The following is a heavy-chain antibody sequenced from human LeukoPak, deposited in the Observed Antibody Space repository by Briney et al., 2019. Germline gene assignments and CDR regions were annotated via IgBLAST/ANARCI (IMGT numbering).Heavy chain of an antibody. CDR1: GGSISSYY. V-gene: IGHV4-59*01. CDR2: IYYSGST. D-gene: IGHD3-10*01. J-gene: IGHJ2*01. Sequence: SETLSLTCTVSGGSISSYYWSWIRQPPGKGLEWIGYIYYSGSTNYNPSPKSRVTISVDTSKNQYSLKRRSVTAADTAVYYCATDTYGDWYFDLWGRGTLVTVSS. CDR3: ATDTYGDWYFDL.